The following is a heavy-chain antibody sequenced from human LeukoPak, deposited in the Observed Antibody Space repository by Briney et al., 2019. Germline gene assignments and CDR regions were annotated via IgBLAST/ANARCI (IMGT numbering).Heavy chain of an antibody. CDR3: ARANPILIAARPKGLWFDP. D-gene: IGHD6-6*01. CDR2: SNPCGGST. Sequence: ASVKVSCKSSGYTFTTYYMHWVRQAPGQGLEWVGISNPCGGSTSYAQKFQGRVTRTRDMSTRTVYMELSSLRSEDTAVYYCARANPILIAARPKGLWFDPWGQGTLVTVSS. CDR1: GYTFTTYY. J-gene: IGHJ5*02. V-gene: IGHV1-46*01.